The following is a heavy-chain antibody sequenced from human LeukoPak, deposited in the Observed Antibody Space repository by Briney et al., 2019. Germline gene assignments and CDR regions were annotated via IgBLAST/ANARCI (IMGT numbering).Heavy chain of an antibody. CDR1: GGSISSYY. V-gene: IGHV4-59*01. J-gene: IGHJ6*02. CDR2: IYYSGGT. Sequence: SETLSLTCTVSGGSISSYYWSWIRQPPGKGLEWIGYIYYSGGTNYNPSLKSRVTISVDTSKNQFSLKLSSVTAADTAVYYCARDNWNYGSSMDVWGQGTTVTVSS. D-gene: IGHD1-7*01. CDR3: ARDNWNYGSSMDV.